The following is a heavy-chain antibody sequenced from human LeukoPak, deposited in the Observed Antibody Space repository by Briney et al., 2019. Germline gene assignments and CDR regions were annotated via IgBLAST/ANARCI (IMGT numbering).Heavy chain of an antibody. Sequence: GSLRLSCAASGFTFSSVWMSWVRQAPGKGLEWVANIKQDGSKKSYVDSVKGRFTISRDNAKNSLYLQMNSLRAEDTAIYYCTRVGYIDEGIDYWGQGTLVTVSS. V-gene: IGHV3-7*04. CDR3: TRVGYIDEGIDY. J-gene: IGHJ4*02. CDR1: GFTFSSVW. CDR2: IKQDGSKK. D-gene: IGHD5-24*01.